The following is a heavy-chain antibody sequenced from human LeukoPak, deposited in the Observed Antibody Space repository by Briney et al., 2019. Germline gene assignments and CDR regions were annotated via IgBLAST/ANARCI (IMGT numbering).Heavy chain of an antibody. J-gene: IGHJ4*02. CDR2: ISGSGGST. D-gene: IGHD6-19*01. CDR3: AKSEGGKYEQWLVHHY. V-gene: IGHV3-23*01. Sequence: GGSLRLSCAASGFTFDDYAMSRVRQAPGKGLEWVSAISGSGGSTYYADSVKGRFTISRDNSKNTLYLQMNSLRAEDTAVYYCAKSEGGKYEQWLVHHYWGQGTLVTVSS. CDR1: GFTFDDYA.